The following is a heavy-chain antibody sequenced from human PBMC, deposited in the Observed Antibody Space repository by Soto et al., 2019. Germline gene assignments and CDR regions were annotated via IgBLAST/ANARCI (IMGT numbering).Heavy chain of an antibody. J-gene: IGHJ4*02. D-gene: IGHD2-21*02. CDR3: ARYGGHSLDY. CDR1: GFTFSSYG. V-gene: IGHV3-33*01. CDR2: IWYDGSTK. Sequence: QVQLVESGGGVVQPGRSLRLTCAASGFTFSSYGMHWVRQAPGKGLVWVAVIWYDGSTKYYGDSVKGRFTISRDNSKNTLYLQMNSMRAEDTAVYHCARYGGHSLDYWGQGALVTVSS.